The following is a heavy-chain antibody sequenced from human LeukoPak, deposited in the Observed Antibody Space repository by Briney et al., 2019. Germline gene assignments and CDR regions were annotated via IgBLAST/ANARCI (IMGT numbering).Heavy chain of an antibody. CDR3: ALTRPYYYYGMDV. D-gene: IGHD1-14*01. J-gene: IGHJ6*02. CDR2: ISGSSSYI. Sequence: GGSLRLSCSASGFTFSNYNMNWVRQTPGKGLEWVSCISGSSSYIYYADSVKGRFTISRDNAKNSLYLQMNSLRAEDTAVYYCALTRPYYYYGMDVWGQGTTVTVSS. CDR1: GFTFSNYN. V-gene: IGHV3-21*01.